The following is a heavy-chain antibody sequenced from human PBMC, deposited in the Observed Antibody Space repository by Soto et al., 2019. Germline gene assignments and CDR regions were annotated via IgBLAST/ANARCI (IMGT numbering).Heavy chain of an antibody. CDR1: GGSIDRSNYY. Sequence: SETLSLTCNVSGGSIDRSNYYWDWLRQPPGKGLEWIGTTYYNGNAYYNPSLRSRVSMSVDTSKNQFSLKLISVTAADTAVYYCARHFVAVVIKGWGYWGQGKLVTVS. CDR2: TYYNGNA. D-gene: IGHD3-10*01. CDR3: ARHFVAVVIKGWGY. J-gene: IGHJ4*02. V-gene: IGHV4-39*01.